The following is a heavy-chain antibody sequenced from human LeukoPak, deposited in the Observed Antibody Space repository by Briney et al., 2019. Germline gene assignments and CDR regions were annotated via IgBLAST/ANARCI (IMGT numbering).Heavy chain of an antibody. D-gene: IGHD4-17*01. CDR3: ARGGGPRTTVTIFDY. Sequence: SVKVSCKASGGTFSSYAISWVRQAPGQGLEWMGGIIPIFGTANYAQKFQGRVTITADESTSTAYMELSSLRSEDTAVYYCARGGGPRTTVTIFDYWGQGTLVTVSS. CDR2: IIPIFGTA. CDR1: GGTFSSYA. V-gene: IGHV1-69*13. J-gene: IGHJ4*02.